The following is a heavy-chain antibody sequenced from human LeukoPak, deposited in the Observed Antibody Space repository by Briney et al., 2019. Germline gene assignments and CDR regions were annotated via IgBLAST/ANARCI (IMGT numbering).Heavy chain of an antibody. Sequence: SETLSPTCAVYGGSFSGYYWSCIRHPPGKGLEWIGEINHSGSNNYNPSLKRRVPLSVDTPKTQSSLKLISVTAADTAVYYCARKGPKVTIFGVVNRKTYMDVWGKGTTVTVSS. D-gene: IGHD3-3*01. V-gene: IGHV4-34*01. CDR3: ARKGPKVTIFGVVNRKTYMDV. J-gene: IGHJ6*03. CDR1: GGSFSGYY. CDR2: INHSGSN.